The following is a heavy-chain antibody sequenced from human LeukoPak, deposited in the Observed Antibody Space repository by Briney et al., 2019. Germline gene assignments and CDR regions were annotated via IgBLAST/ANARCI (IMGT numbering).Heavy chain of an antibody. V-gene: IGHV1-69*04. Sequence: AAVKESCKASGGTFSGYAVSWVRQPPGQGLEWMGKINPTLGMANYAQKFQGRVTITADKSSNTAYMELNSLRSEDTAVYYCARDATGERVGATDGHFDYWGRGTLDTVSS. CDR3: ARDATGERVGATDGHFDY. CDR2: INPTLGMA. J-gene: IGHJ4*02. D-gene: IGHD1-26*01. CDR1: GGTFSGYA.